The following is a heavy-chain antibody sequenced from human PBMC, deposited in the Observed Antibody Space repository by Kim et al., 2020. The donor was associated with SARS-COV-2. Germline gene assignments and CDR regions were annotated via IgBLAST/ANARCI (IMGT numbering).Heavy chain of an antibody. CDR2: ISYDGSNK. J-gene: IGHJ6*02. Sequence: GGSLRLSCAASGFTFSSYGMHWVRQAPGKGLEWVAVISYDGSNKYYADSVRGGFPTSGDNSKNTLYLQMNSLRAEDTAVYYCAKDQEYYDFWSGYYTDSRYYYYYGMDVWGQGTTVTVSS. CDR1: GFTFSSYG. D-gene: IGHD3-3*01. V-gene: IGHV3-30*18. CDR3: AKDQEYYDFWSGYYTDSRYYYYYGMDV.